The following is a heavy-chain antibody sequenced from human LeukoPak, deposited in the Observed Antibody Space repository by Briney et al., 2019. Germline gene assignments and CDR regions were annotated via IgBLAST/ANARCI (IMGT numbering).Heavy chain of an antibody. V-gene: IGHV5-51*01. D-gene: IGHD7-27*01. CDR3: ARQTGGNGIDY. Sequence: GESLKISCKGSGYSFTTYWIAWVRQMPGEGPEWMGIIYPGDSDTRYSPSFQGQVTISADKSISTAYLQWSSLKASDTAMYYCARQTGGNGIDYWGQGTLVTVSS. CDR1: GYSFTTYW. J-gene: IGHJ4*02. CDR2: IYPGDSDT.